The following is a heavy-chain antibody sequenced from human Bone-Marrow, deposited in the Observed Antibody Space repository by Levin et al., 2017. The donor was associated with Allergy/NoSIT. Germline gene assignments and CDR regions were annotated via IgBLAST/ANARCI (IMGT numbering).Heavy chain of an antibody. Sequence: SETLSLTCTVSVGSISMVIVSWSWLRQPAGKGLAWLGRIYPSGRPPFNPFLQSRVIISVDTSKNQFSLKLTSVTAADTAWYYCARRVRGGSFDLWGRGTLGTVSS. CDR3: ARRVRGGSFDL. V-gene: IGHV4-61*02. CDR1: VGSISMVIVS. D-gene: IGHD3-10*01. CDR2: IYPSGRP. J-gene: IGHJ2*01.